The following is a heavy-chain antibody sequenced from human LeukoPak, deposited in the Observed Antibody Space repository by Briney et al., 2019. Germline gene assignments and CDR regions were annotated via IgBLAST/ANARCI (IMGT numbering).Heavy chain of an antibody. CDR1: GGSISSYY. V-gene: IGHV4-59*01. J-gene: IGHJ4*02. CDR3: ARGDSGSYYDSSGSLSYYFDY. Sequence: SETLSLTCTVSGGSISSYYWSWIRQPPGKGLEWIGNIYYSGSTNYNPSLKSRLTISVDTSKNQFSLKLSSVTAADTAVYYCARGDSGSYYDSSGSLSYYFDYWGQGTLVTVSS. D-gene: IGHD3-22*01. CDR2: IYYSGST.